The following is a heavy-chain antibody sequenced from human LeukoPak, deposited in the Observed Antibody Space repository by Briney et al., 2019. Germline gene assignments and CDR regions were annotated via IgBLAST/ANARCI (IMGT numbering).Heavy chain of an antibody. D-gene: IGHD3-22*01. CDR1: GGSFSGYY. J-gene: IGHJ2*01. CDR3: ARSDYDTSKLDL. CDR2: IYYSGST. Sequence: SETLSLTCAVYGGSFSGYYWSWIRQPPGKGLEWIGYIYYSGSTNYNPSLKSRVTISVDTSKNQFPLKLSSVTAADTAVYYCARSDYDTSKLDLWGRGTLVTVSS. V-gene: IGHV4-59*01.